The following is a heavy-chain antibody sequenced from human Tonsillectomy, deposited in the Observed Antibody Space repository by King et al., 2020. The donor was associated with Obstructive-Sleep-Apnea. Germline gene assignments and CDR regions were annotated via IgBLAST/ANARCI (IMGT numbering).Heavy chain of an antibody. Sequence: VQLVESGGGLVKPGGSLRLSCAASGFTFSGYSMNWVRQAPGKGLEWVSSISSSSTYIYYADSMKGRFTISRDNAKNSLYLQINSLRAEDTAVNYCARDLDMFDYWGQGTLVTVSS. V-gene: IGHV3-21*01. CDR2: ISSSSTYI. D-gene: IGHD3-9*01. J-gene: IGHJ4*02. CDR3: ARDLDMFDY. CDR1: GFTFSGYS.